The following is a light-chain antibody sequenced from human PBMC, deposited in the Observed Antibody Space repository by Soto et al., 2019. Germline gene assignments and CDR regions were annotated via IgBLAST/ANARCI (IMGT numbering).Light chain of an antibody. J-gene: IGKJ5*01. Sequence: EIVLTQSPAILSLSPGESATLSCRASQSVSNSLAWYQQKPGQAPRLLIYDSSNRATGIPARFIGSGSGTDFALTISRLEPGDFAVYYCQQRSSWPLTFGQGTRLEIK. CDR3: QQRSSWPLT. V-gene: IGKV3-11*01. CDR2: DSS. CDR1: QSVSNS.